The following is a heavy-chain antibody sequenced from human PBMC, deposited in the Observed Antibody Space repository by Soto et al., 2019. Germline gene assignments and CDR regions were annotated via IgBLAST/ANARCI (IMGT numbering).Heavy chain of an antibody. D-gene: IGHD3-3*01. CDR3: ARDREVLRFLEWLREDNWFDP. V-gene: IGHV3-11*01. CDR2: SSSSGSTI. CDR1: GFTFSDYY. J-gene: IGHJ5*02. Sequence: GGSLRLSCAASGFTFSDYYMSWIRQAPGKGLEWVSYSSSSGSTIYYADSVKGRFTISRDNAKNSLYLQMNSLRAEDTAVYYCARDREVLRFLEWLREDNWFDPWGQGTLVTVSS.